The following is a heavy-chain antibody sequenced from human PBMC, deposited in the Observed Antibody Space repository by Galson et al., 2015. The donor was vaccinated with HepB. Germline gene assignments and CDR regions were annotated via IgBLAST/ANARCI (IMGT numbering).Heavy chain of an antibody. CDR2: ISGSGDKT. J-gene: IGHJ4*02. CDR3: AKSLVAISSAPGDY. D-gene: IGHD2-2*01. V-gene: IGHV3-23*01. CDR1: GYTFSNYA. Sequence: LRLSCAASGYTFSNYAMSWVRQAPGKGLEWISVISGSGDKTYYADSVKGRFTISRDNSKSTLYLQMNSLRAEDTALYYCAKSLVAISSAPGDYWGQGTLVTVSS.